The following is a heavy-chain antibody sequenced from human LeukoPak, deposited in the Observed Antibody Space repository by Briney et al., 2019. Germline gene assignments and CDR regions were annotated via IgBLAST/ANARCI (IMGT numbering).Heavy chain of an antibody. CDR2: ISTGGSNR. V-gene: IGHV3-48*03. J-gene: IGHJ4*02. Sequence: GGSLRLSCAASGFTSSDYEMNWVRQAPGKGLEWVSYISTGGSNRYSADSVKGRFTISRDNAKNSLYLQMDSLGAEDTAVYYCAREGSLDYFDYWGQGTLVTVSS. CDR3: AREGSLDYFDY. CDR1: GFTSSDYE.